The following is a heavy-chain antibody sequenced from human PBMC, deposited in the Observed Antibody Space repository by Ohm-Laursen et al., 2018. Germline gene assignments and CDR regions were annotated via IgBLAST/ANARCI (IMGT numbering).Heavy chain of an antibody. CDR2: INHSGST. Sequence: SETLSLTCAVYGGSFSGYYWSWTRQSPEKGLEWIGEINHSGSTNYNPSLKSRVTISVDTSKNQFSLKLSSVTAADTAVYYCARVLRGPDAFDIWGQGTMVTVSS. CDR3: ARVLRGPDAFDI. CDR1: GGSFSGYY. J-gene: IGHJ3*02. V-gene: IGHV4-34*01.